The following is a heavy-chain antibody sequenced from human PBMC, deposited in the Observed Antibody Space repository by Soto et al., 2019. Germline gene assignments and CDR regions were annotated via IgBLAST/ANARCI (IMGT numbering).Heavy chain of an antibody. CDR1: GTIFSSYT. CDR2: IIPILGET. CDR3: ARGLGGRMDA. D-gene: IGHD3-16*01. V-gene: IGHV1-69*08. Sequence: QVQLVQSGAEVKKPGSSVRVSCKASGTIFSSYTISWVRQAPGQGLEWMGRIIPILGETNSAQKFQGRVTLTADKSTNTASMELNSLRLEDTALYYCARGLGGRMDAWGQGTPVTVSS. J-gene: IGHJ6*02.